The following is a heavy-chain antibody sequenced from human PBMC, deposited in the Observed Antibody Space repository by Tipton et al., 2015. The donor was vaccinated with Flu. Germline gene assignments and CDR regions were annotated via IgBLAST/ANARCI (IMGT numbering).Heavy chain of an antibody. CDR1: GFIFSDYW. J-gene: IGHJ4*02. V-gene: IGHV3-7*01. Sequence: VQLVQSGGGLVQPGGSLRLSCAASGFIFSDYWMIWFRQAPGKGLEWVANIKQDGSEKYYVNSVKGRFTIFRDNARNSLYLQMNGLRAEDTAVYYCARGGLAPGNYWGQGTLVTVSS. D-gene: IGHD3-3*02. CDR2: IKQDGSEK. CDR3: ARGGLAPGNY.